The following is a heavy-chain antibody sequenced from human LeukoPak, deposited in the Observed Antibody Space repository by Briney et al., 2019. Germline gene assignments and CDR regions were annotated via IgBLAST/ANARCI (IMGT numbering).Heavy chain of an antibody. V-gene: IGHV4-34*01. CDR2: INHSGST. CDR3: SRRYTISVY. J-gene: IGHJ4*02. Sequence: PSETLSHTCAEYRGSFSGYYGCCISQPPGKGLEWIGEINHSGSTNYNPSLKSRVTISVDTSKNKFSLKLSSVTAADTTVSYCSRRYTISVYWGGRSLVTVSS. D-gene: IGHD2-2*02. CDR1: RGSFSGYY.